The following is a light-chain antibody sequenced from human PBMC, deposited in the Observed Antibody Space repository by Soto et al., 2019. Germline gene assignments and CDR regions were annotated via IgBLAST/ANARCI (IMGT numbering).Light chain of an antibody. Sequence: ILMTQSPATLSVSPGERATLSCRASQSVSNNLAGYQQKPGQAPRLLIYDASTRATGIPPRFSGSGSGTEVFPIISGLLSDDFAVYYCKQHNNWPPWTFGQGTKVEIK. J-gene: IGKJ1*01. V-gene: IGKV3-15*01. CDR2: DAS. CDR3: KQHNNWPPWT. CDR1: QSVSNN.